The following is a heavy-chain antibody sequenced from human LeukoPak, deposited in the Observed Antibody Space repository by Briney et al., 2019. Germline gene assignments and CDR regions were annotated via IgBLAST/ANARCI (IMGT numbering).Heavy chain of an antibody. V-gene: IGHV3-15*01. J-gene: IGHJ4*02. Sequence: GGSLRLSCAASGFTFSNAWMSWVRQAPGQGLEWVGCIKSKTDGGTTDYAAPVKGRFTISRDDSKNTLYLQMNSLKTEDTAVYYCTTEAYSGSFPGYWGQGTLVTVSS. CDR1: GFTFSNAW. CDR3: TTEAYSGSFPGY. D-gene: IGHD1-26*01. CDR2: IKSKTDGGTT.